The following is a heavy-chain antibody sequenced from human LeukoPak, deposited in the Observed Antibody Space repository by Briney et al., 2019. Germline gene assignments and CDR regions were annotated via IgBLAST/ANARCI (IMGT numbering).Heavy chain of an antibody. V-gene: IGHV3-7*01. J-gene: IGHJ6*02. CDR1: GFTFSSYW. CDR3: ARDLVSSGPYYYYFYGMDV. CDR2: IKQDGSEK. Sequence: GGSLRLPCVVSGFTFSSYWMSWVRQAPGKGLEWVANIKQDGSEKYYVDSVKGRFAISRDNAKNSLYLQMNSLRAEDTAVYYCARDLVSSGPYYYYFYGMDVWGQGTTVTVSS. D-gene: IGHD6-19*01.